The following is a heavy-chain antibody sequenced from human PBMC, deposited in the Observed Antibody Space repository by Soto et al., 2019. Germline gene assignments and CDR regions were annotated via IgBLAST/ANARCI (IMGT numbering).Heavy chain of an antibody. CDR1: GDTVSNDRAG. V-gene: IGHV6-1*01. D-gene: IGHD7-27*01. CDR2: TYYRSKWYN. CDR3: ARSTHWAFDY. Sequence: SQTLSLTCAISGDTVSNDRAGWHWIRQSPSRGLEWLGRTYYRSKWYNDYTISVRGRITINPDTSKNQSSLLLNSVTPEDTAVYYCARSTHWAFDYWGQGTLVTVSS. J-gene: IGHJ4*02.